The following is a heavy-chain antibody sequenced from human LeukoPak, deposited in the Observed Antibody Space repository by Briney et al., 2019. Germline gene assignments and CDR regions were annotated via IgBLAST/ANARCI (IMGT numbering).Heavy chain of an antibody. V-gene: IGHV1-2*02. CDR3: ARNKVPAPSANFDY. Sequence: ASVKVSCKASGYTFTGYYMHWVRQAPGQGLEWMGWINPNSGGTNYAQKFQGRVTMTRDTSISTAYMELSRLRSDDTAVYYCARNKVPAPSANFDYWGQGTLVTVSS. D-gene: IGHD2-2*01. J-gene: IGHJ4*02. CDR2: INPNSGGT. CDR1: GYTFTGYY.